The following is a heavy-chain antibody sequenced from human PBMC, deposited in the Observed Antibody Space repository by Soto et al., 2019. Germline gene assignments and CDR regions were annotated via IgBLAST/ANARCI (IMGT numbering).Heavy chain of an antibody. CDR3: ARGAADTPMLHS. CDR2: IFYSGST. V-gene: IGHV4-59*01. J-gene: IGHJ4*02. Sequence: AETLSLTCTVSGGSINGYYWNWIRQSPGKGLEWLAYIFYSGSTFYNPSLKSRVTISIHTSNSQFSLQLTSVTAADTALYYCARGAADTPMLHSWGQGXLVP. D-gene: IGHD5-18*01. CDR1: GGSINGYY.